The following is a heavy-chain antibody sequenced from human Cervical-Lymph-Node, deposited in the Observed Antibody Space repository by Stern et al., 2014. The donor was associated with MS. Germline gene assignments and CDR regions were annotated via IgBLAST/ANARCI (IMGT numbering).Heavy chain of an antibody. J-gene: IGHJ3*01. Sequence: VQLVESGGGLIQPGGSLRLSCAAPGFTVRKNYMSWVRQAPGKGLEWVSLIYTDGRTYYAGSVKGRSTISRDSSKNMLFLQMNSLRAEDTAMYYCARAIFGVNTAAMAPDAFDSWGQGTMVTVSS. CDR3: ARAIFGVNTAAMAPDAFDS. V-gene: IGHV3-53*01. CDR1: GFTVRKNY. D-gene: IGHD3-3*01. CDR2: IYTDGRT.